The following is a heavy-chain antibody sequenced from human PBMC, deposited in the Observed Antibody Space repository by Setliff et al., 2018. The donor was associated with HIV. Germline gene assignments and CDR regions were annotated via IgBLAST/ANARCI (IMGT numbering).Heavy chain of an antibody. D-gene: IGHD2-15*01. Sequence: SETLSLTCTVSGGSISSYYWSWIRQSPGRGLEYLGYIYYSGDSNYSPSLKSRVTISVDTSKNQFSLKLSSVTAADTAVYYCARDLGYCSGGSCYSVFDYWGQGTLVTVSS. CDR2: IYYSGDS. CDR3: ARDLGYCSGGSCYSVFDY. CDR1: GGSISSYY. V-gene: IGHV4-59*12. J-gene: IGHJ4*02.